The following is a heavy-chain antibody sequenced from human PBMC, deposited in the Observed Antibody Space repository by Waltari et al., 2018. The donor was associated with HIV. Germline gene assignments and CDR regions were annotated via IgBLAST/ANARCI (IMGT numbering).Heavy chain of an antibody. D-gene: IGHD1-20*01. CDR3: ARAYNWNIRSPGFCDF. J-gene: IGHJ4*02. Sequence: QVQLVDSGGGVVQPGRSLRLSCAASGFTFNSYALHWVRQAPGRGLVGVAVKSYDGRHIFYADSVRGRFTISRDNSKNTLYLQMNSLTPADTAVYYCARAYNWNIRSPGFCDFWGQGTLVTVSS. V-gene: IGHV3-30*04. CDR2: KSYDGRHI. CDR1: GFTFNSYA.